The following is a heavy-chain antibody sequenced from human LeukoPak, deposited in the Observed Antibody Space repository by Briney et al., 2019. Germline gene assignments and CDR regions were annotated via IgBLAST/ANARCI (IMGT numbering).Heavy chain of an antibody. D-gene: IGHD3-22*01. J-gene: IGHJ4*02. V-gene: IGHV5-10-1*01. CDR2: IDHSDSYT. CDR1: GYSFTSYW. CDR3: ARLYYYDSSGYYDY. Sequence: GESLKISCKGSGYSFTSYWITWVRQMPGKGLEWMGRIDHSDSYTNYSPSFQGHVTISADKSISAAYLQWSSLRASDTAMYYCARLYYYDSSGYYDYWGQGTLVTVSS.